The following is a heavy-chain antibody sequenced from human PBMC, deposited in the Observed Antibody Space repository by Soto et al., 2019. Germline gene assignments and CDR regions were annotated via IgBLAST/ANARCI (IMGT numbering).Heavy chain of an antibody. CDR2: INHSGSA. Sequence: QVLLQQWGAGLLKPSETLSLTCAVYGGSLSGNYWTWIRQSPGKGLEWIGNINHSGSAIYNPSLKSRVTISVGTSNNQFFLELSSVTAADTAVYYCARARADYYGSENYYKGGFYYFDLWGQGTLVTVSS. V-gene: IGHV4-34*01. D-gene: IGHD3-10*01. J-gene: IGHJ4*02. CDR3: ARARADYYGSENYYKGGFYYFDL. CDR1: GGSLSGNY.